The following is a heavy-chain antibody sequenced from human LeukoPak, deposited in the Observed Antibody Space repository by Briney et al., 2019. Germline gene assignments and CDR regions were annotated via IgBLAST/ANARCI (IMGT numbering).Heavy chain of an antibody. CDR2: IYYSGST. D-gene: IGHD5-18*01. CDR3: ARLVVDTAMVYYYYYGMDV. Sequence: SETPSLTCTVSGGSISSSSYYWGWIRQPPGKGLEWIGSIYYSGSTYYNPSLKSRVTISVDTSKNQFSLKLGSVTAADTAVYYCARLVVDTAMVYYYYYGMDVWGQGTTVTVSS. CDR1: GGSISSSSYY. V-gene: IGHV4-39*01. J-gene: IGHJ6*02.